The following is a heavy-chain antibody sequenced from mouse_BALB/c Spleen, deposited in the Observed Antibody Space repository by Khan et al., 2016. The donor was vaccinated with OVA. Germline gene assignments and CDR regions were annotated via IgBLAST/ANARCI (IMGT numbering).Heavy chain of an antibody. CDR3: TREAYRYDEYYFDY. J-gene: IGHJ2*01. CDR2: ISSGGST. V-gene: IGHV5-6-5*01. CDR1: GFTFSSFV. Sequence: EVKLMESGGGTVKPGGSLKLSCAVSGFTFSSFVMSWVRQTPEKRLEWVASISSGGSTYYPDSVKGRITISRDNARNIVYLQMSSLRSEDMAIYYCTREAYRYDEYYFDYWGQGTTLIVSS. D-gene: IGHD2-14*01.